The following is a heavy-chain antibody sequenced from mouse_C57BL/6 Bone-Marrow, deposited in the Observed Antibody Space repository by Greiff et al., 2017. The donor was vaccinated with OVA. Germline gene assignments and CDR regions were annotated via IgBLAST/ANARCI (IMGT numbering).Heavy chain of an antibody. CDR2: IYPNSGST. CDR3: ARYGYYFYYAMDY. J-gene: IGHJ4*01. V-gene: IGHV1-64*01. D-gene: IGHD2-3*01. CDR1: GYTFTSYW. Sequence: VQLQQPGAELVKPGASVKLSCKASGYTFTSYWMHWVKQRPGQGLEWIGMIYPNSGSTNYNEKFKSKATLTVDTSYSTAYMQLSSLTSEDSAVYYFARYGYYFYYAMDYWGQGTSVTVSS.